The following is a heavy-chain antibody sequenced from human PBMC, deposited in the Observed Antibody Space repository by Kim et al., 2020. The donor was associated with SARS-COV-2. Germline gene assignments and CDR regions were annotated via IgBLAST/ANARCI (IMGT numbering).Heavy chain of an antibody. Sequence: GWSLRLSCAASGFTVSSSYMSWVSQAPGKGLEWVAVIYSGGITYYADSVKGRFTISRDNSKTTLYLQMDSLRVEDTAVYYCARDLGCSGNTCRQKWSGPWGEGTLVTVSS. CDR2: IYSGGIT. V-gene: IGHV3-53*01. CDR3: ARDLGCSGNTCRQKWSGP. D-gene: IGHD2-15*01. CDR1: GFTVSSSY. J-gene: IGHJ5*02.